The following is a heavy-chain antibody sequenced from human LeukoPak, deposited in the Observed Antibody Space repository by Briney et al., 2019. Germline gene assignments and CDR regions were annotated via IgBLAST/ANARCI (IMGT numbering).Heavy chain of an antibody. D-gene: IGHD3-22*01. Sequence: GASVKVSCKASGGSFINYIVTWLRLAPGQGLEWMGGIIPIFGTTNYAQKFQGRVTITADESTNTAYMELSSLRSEDTAVYYCARPTTYYYDSSAYHVDGFDIWGQGTMVTVSS. CDR2: IIPIFGTT. CDR1: GGSFINYI. J-gene: IGHJ3*02. V-gene: IGHV1-69*13. CDR3: ARPTTYYYDSSAYHVDGFDI.